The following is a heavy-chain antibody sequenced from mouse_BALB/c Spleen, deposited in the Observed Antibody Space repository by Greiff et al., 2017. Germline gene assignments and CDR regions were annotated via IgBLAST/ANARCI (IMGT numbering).Heavy chain of an antibody. CDR2: INPSTGYT. CDR3: ARENAMDY. Sequence: VKLVESGAELAKPGASVKMSCKASGYTFTSYWMHWVKQRPGQGLEWIGYINPSTGYTEYNQKFKDKATLTADKSSSTAYMQLSSLTSEDSAVYYCARENAMDYWGQGTSVTVSS. J-gene: IGHJ4*01. CDR1: GYTFTSYW. V-gene: IGHV1-7*01.